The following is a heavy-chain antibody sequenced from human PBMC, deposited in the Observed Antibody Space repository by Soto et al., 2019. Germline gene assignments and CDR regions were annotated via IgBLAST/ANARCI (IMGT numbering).Heavy chain of an antibody. Sequence: GASVKVSCKASGGTFSSYAISWVRQAPGQGLEWMGGIIPIFGTANYAQKFQGRVTITADESTSTAYMELSSLRSEDTAVYYCARVASPDCSGGNCFPNYELYYYYYGMDVWGQGTTVTVSS. CDR3: ARVASPDCSGGNCFPNYELYYYYYGMDV. J-gene: IGHJ6*02. CDR2: IIPIFGTA. CDR1: GGTFSSYA. D-gene: IGHD2-15*01. V-gene: IGHV1-69*13.